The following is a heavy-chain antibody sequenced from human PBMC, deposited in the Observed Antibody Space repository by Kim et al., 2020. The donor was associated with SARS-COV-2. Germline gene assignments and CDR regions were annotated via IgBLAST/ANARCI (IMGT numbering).Heavy chain of an antibody. J-gene: IGHJ4*02. CDR2: IKEDGRDT. CDR3: ARDPYDSSGYGAFDY. D-gene: IGHD3-22*01. Sequence: GGSLRLSCVGSGFASSTSWMTWVRQVPGKGLEWVANIKEDGRDTYYVDSVKGRFTISRDNAKSSVYLQMNSLRAEDTAVYYCARDPYDSSGYGAFDYWGQGNLVTVAS. V-gene: IGHV3-7*01. CDR1: GFASSTSW.